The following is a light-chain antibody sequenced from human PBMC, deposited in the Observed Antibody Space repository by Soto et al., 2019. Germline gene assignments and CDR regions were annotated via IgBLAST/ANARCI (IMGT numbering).Light chain of an antibody. J-gene: IGLJ3*02. Sequence: QSALTQPASVSGSPGQSITISCTGTSSDVGSYNLVSWYQQHPGKAPKLMIYEGNERPSGVSNRFSCSKSGNTASLTISGLQAEDEADYYCCSYAGSSTWVFGGGTKLTVL. CDR3: CSYAGSSTWV. CDR1: SSDVGSYNL. CDR2: EGN. V-gene: IGLV2-23*01.